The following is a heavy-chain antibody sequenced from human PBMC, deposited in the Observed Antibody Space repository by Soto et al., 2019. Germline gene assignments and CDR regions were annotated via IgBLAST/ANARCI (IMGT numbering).Heavy chain of an antibody. V-gene: IGHV3-48*02. Sequence: PGGSLRLSCAASGFTFSSYSMNWVRQAPGKGLEWVSYISSSSSTIYYADSVKGRFTISRDNAKNSLYLQMNSLRDEDTAVYYCARDQVDSMIVVQNDAFDIWGQGTMVTVSS. J-gene: IGHJ3*02. CDR2: ISSSSSTI. D-gene: IGHD3-22*01. CDR1: GFTFSSYS. CDR3: ARDQVDSMIVVQNDAFDI.